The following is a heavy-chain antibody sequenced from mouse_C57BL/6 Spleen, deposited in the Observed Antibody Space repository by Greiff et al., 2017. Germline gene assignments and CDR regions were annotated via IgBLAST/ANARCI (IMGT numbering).Heavy chain of an antibody. D-gene: IGHD2-4*01. CDR1: GFSLTSSG. V-gene: IGHV2-2*01. CDR3: ARSRGIYYDYDVDY. CDR2: IWSGGST. Sequence: QVQLQQSGPGLVQPSQSLSITCPVSGFSLTSSGVHWVRQSPGKGLEWLGVIWSGGSTDYNAAFISRLSISKDNSKSQVFFKMNSLQADYTAIYYCARSRGIYYDYDVDYWGQGTTLTVSS. J-gene: IGHJ2*01.